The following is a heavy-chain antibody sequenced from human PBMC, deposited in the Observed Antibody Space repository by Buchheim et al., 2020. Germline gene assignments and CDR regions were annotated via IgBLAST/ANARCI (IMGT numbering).Heavy chain of an antibody. CDR3: AKDVLSGYVGRAYYFDY. D-gene: IGHD5-12*01. Sequence: EVQLLESGGGLVQPGGSLRLSCAASGFTFSSYAMSWVRQAPGKGLEWVSAISGSGGSTYYADSVKGRFTISRDNSKNTLSLQMNSLRAEDTAVYYCAKDVLSGYVGRAYYFDYWGQGTL. CDR2: ISGSGGST. J-gene: IGHJ4*02. CDR1: GFTFSSYA. V-gene: IGHV3-23*01.